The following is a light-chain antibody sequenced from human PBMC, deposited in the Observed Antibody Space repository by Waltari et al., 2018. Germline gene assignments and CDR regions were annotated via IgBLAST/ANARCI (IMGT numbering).Light chain of an antibody. CDR3: QQYKSAPLT. CDR1: QGINNY. CDR2: VTS. V-gene: IGKV1-27*01. J-gene: IGKJ4*01. Sequence: DIQMTQSPSSLSASVGDRVAITCRASQGINNYLAWYQQKSGKVPILLISVTSTLQSGVSSRFSGSGSGTDFTLTISSLQHEDGATYYCQQYKSAPLTFGGGTKVEIK.